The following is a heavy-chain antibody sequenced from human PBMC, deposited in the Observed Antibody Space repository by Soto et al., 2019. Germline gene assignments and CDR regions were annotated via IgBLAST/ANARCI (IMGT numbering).Heavy chain of an antibody. J-gene: IGHJ4*02. D-gene: IGHD1-1*01. V-gene: IGHV1-18*01. CDR2: ISVYNGNT. CDR3: ARDHWNDVDY. Sequence: ASVKVSCKASGYTFTNYGISWVRQAPGQGLEWMGWISVYNGNTTYAQKLQGRVTMTTDTFTGTAYMELRSLRSDDTAVYYCARDHWNDVDYWGQGTLVTVSS. CDR1: GYTFTNYG.